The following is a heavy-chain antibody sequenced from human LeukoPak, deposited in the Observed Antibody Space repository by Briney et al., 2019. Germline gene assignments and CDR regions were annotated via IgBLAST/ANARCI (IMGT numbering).Heavy chain of an antibody. CDR1: GFTFSDYF. V-gene: IGHV3-21*01. D-gene: IGHD2-21*02. CDR2: ISGSSRHI. J-gene: IGHJ1*01. Sequence: GGSLRLSCAASGFTFSDYFMNWVCQAPGKGLEYVSSISGSSRHIYYADSVKGRFTISRDNTKSSLYLQMNSLRVEDMAVYYCARGYCGGDCYGDWGQGTLVTVSS. CDR3: ARGYCGGDCYGD.